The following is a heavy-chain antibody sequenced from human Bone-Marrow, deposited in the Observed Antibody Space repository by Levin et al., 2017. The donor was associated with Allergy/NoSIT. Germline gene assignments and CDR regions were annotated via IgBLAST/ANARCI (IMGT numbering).Heavy chain of an antibody. CDR3: ARESPSLYCSGGSCYPNYFDY. Sequence: PGGSLRLSCAASGFTVSSNYMSWVRQAPGKGLEWVSVIYSGGSTYYADSVKGRFTISRDNSKNTLYLQMNSLRAEDTAVYYCARESPSLYCSGGSCYPNYFDYWGQGTLVTVSS. CDR2: IYSGGST. D-gene: IGHD2-15*01. V-gene: IGHV3-66*02. J-gene: IGHJ4*02. CDR1: GFTVSSNY.